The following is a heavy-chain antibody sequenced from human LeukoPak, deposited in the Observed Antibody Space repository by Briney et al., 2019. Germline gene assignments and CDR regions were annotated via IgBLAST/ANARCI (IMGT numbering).Heavy chain of an antibody. CDR2: IYSGGST. D-gene: IGHD6-19*01. Sequence: GGSLRLSCAASEFSVGSNYMTWVRQAPGKGLEWVSLIYSGGSTYYADSVKGRFTISRDNSKNTLYLQMNSLRAEDTAVYYCARDPVLFSSAWSYFDNWGQGTLVTVSS. J-gene: IGHJ4*02. CDR1: EFSVGSNY. V-gene: IGHV3-66*01. CDR3: ARDPVLFSSAWSYFDN.